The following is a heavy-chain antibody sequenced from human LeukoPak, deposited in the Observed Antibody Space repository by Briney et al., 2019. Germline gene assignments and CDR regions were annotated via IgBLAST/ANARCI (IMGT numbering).Heavy chain of an antibody. D-gene: IGHD4-17*01. V-gene: IGHV5-51*01. Sequence: GESLKISCKGSGYSFPSYWIGWVRQMRGKGLEWMGIIYPTDSETRYSPSFQGQVTISADKSISTAYLQWSSLKASDTAMYYCARRGRNGDIDYRGQGTLVTVSS. J-gene: IGHJ4*02. CDR1: GYSFPSYW. CDR3: ARRGRNGDIDY. CDR2: IYPTDSET.